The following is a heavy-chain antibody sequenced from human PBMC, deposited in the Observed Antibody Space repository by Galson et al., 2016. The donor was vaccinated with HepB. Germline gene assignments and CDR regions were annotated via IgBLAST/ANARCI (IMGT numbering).Heavy chain of an antibody. CDR2: IIPLSGTT. D-gene: IGHD3-22*01. V-gene: IGHV1-69*13. CDR1: GGTFSTYG. CDR3: AKDRDKYDSSGYYRYFDY. Sequence: SVKVSCKASGGTFSTYGVSWVRQAPGQGLEWMGGIIPLSGTTNYAQKFQDRVTLTADESTSTAYMELSTLRHEDTAVYYCAKDRDKYDSSGYYRYFDYWGQGTLVTVSS. J-gene: IGHJ4*02.